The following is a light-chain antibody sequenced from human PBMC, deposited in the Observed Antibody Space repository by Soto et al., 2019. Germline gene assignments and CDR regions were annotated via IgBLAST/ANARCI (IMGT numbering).Light chain of an antibody. CDR3: QQYGSSLIT. J-gene: IGKJ5*01. CDR2: GAS. CDR1: QSVSSNS. V-gene: IGKV3-20*01. Sequence: EIVLTQSPGTLSLSPGERATLSCRASQSVSSNSLAWYHQKPGQPPRLLMYGASSRATGIPDRFSGSGSGTDFTLTISRLEPEDFEMYYCQQYGSSLITLGQGTRLEIK.